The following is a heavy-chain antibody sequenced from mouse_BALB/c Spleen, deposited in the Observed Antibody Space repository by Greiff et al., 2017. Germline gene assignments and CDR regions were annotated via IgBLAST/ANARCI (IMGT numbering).Heavy chain of an antibody. Sequence: QVHVKQSGAELMKPGASVKISCKATGYTFSSYWIEWVKQRPGHGLEWIGEILPGSGSTNYNEKFKGKATFTADTSSNTAYMQLSSLTSEDSAVYYCARSDYVPYYYAMDYWGQGTSVTVSS. J-gene: IGHJ4*01. V-gene: IGHV1-9*01. CDR3: ARSDYVPYYYAMDY. CDR1: GYTFSSYW. CDR2: ILPGSGST. D-gene: IGHD2-13*01.